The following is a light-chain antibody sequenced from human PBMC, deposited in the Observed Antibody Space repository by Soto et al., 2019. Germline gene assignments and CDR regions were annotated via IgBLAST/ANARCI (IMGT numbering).Light chain of an antibody. Sequence: QSALTQPASVSGSPGQSITISCTRTSNDFGTYYFVSWYQQHPDKAPKLIIYDATKRPSGVSSRFSGSKSGNTASLTISGLQPEDEAQYYCCSYATYNMILGGGTKLTVL. V-gene: IGLV2-23*01. J-gene: IGLJ2*01. CDR2: DAT. CDR3: CSYATYNMI. CDR1: SNDFGTYYF.